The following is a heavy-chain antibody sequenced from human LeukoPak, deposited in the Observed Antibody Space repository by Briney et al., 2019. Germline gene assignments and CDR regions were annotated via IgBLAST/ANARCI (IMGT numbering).Heavy chain of an antibody. Sequence: ASVKVSCKVSGYTLTELSMHWVRQAPGKGLEGMGGFDPEDGETIYAQKFQGRVTMTEDTSTDTAYMELSSLRSEDTAVYYCATGLGELSYLADYWGQGTLVTVSS. CDR3: ATGLGELSYLADY. D-gene: IGHD3-16*02. J-gene: IGHJ4*02. V-gene: IGHV1-24*01. CDR1: GYTLTELS. CDR2: FDPEDGET.